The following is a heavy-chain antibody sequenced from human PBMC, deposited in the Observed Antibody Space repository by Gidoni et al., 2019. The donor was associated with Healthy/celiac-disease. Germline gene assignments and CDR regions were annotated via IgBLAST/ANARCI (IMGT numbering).Heavy chain of an antibody. CDR2: INQSGSP. V-gene: IGHV4-34*01. CDR1: GGSFSGYY. J-gene: IGHJ3*02. D-gene: IGHD5-12*01. CDR3: ARGGNSGYVDAFDI. Sequence: QVQLQQWGAGRLKPSETLSLTCAVYGGSFSGYYWSWIRQPPGKWLEWIGEINQSGSPNYNPSLKSRVTISVATSKNQFSLKLSSVTAADTAVYYCARGGNSGYVDAFDIWGQGTRVTVSS.